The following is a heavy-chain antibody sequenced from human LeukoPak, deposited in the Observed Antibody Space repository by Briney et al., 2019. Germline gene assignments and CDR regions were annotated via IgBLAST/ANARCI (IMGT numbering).Heavy chain of an antibody. CDR3: ARHRGSGSPYFDY. V-gene: IGHV4-59*08. CDR2: IYSSGST. D-gene: IGHD3-10*01. J-gene: IGHJ4*02. CDR1: GDSINNYY. Sequence: SETLSLTCTVSGDSINNYYWSWIRQSPGKGLEWIGYIYSSGSTKYNPSLKSRVTISVDTSKNQFPLKLSSVTAADTAVYYCARHRGSGSPYFDYWGQGTLVTVSS.